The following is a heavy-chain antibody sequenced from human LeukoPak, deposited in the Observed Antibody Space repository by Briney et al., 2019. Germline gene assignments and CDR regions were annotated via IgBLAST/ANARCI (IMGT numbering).Heavy chain of an antibody. CDR3: ARDLGYCSSTSCYTDYYYGMDV. CDR2: INHSGST. Sequence: PSETLSLTCAVYGGSFSGYYWSWIRQPPGKGLEWIGEINHSGSTNYNPSLKSRVTISVDTSKNQFSLKLSSVTAADTAVYYCARDLGYCSSTSCYTDYYYGMDVWGQGTTVTVSS. D-gene: IGHD2-2*02. V-gene: IGHV4-34*01. J-gene: IGHJ6*02. CDR1: GGSFSGYY.